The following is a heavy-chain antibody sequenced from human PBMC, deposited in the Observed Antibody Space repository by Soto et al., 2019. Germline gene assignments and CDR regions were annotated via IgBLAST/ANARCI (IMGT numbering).Heavy chain of an antibody. Sequence: QVQLVQSGAELKKPGASVKVACKPSGYTFNSYGITWVRQAPGQGLEWMGWISAYNSNTVYAQRLQGRVTMTTDTSTSTAYMELRSLRSDDTAVYYCARGAPHDYWGQGTLVTVSS. J-gene: IGHJ4*02. CDR3: ARGAPHDY. CDR1: GYTFNSYG. V-gene: IGHV1-18*01. CDR2: ISAYNSNT.